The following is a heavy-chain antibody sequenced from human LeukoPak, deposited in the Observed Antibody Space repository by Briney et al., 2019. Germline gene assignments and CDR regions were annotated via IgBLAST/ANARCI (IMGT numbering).Heavy chain of an antibody. J-gene: IGHJ3*01. CDR2: ISSSSSYI. CDR3: ARDPGGGFSAFDL. D-gene: IGHD4-23*01. CDR1: GFTFSSYS. Sequence: EPGGSLRLSCAASGFTFSSYSMNWVRQAPGKGLEWISSISSSSSYIYYADSVKGRFTISRDNAKNSLYLQMNSLRDEDTAVYYCARDPGGGFSAFDLWGQGTMVTVSS. V-gene: IGHV3-21*01.